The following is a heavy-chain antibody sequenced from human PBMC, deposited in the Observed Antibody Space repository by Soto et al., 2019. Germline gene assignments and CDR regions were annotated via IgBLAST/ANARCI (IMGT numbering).Heavy chain of an antibody. J-gene: IGHJ4*02. Sequence: PSETLSLTCTVSGGSISSGGYYWSWIRQHPGKGLEWIGYIYYSGSTYYNPSLKSRVTISVDTSKNQFSLKLSSVTAADTAVYYCARAPKVRMYYDILPTLDYFDYWGQGTLVTVSS. CDR2: IYYSGST. CDR1: GGSISSGGYY. CDR3: ARAPKVRMYYDILPTLDYFDY. D-gene: IGHD3-9*01. V-gene: IGHV4-31*03.